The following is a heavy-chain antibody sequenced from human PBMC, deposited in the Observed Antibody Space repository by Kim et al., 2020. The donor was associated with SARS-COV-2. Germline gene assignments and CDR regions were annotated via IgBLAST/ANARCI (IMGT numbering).Heavy chain of an antibody. CDR1: GYTFTSYA. V-gene: IGHV7-4-1*02. Sequence: ASVKVSCKASGYTFTSYAMSWVRQAPGQGLEWMGWTNTDTGNPTYARGFTGRFVFSLDTSVSTAYLQISSLKADDTAIYYCTRAHYCSGGRCYSGHWGQGTLVTVSS. J-gene: IGHJ4*02. CDR2: TNTDTGNP. D-gene: IGHD2-15*01. CDR3: TRAHYCSGGRCYSGH.